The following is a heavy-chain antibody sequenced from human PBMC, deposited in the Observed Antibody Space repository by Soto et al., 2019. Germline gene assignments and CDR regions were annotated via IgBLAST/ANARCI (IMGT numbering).Heavy chain of an antibody. Sequence: GGSLRLSCAASGFTFSSYSMNWVRQAPGKGLEWVSSISSSSSYIYYVDSVKARFTISRDNAKNSLYLQMNSLRAEDTAVYYCARDIITAAFDYWGQGTLVTVSS. CDR3: ARDIITAAFDY. J-gene: IGHJ4*02. CDR1: GFTFSSYS. D-gene: IGHD6-13*01. V-gene: IGHV3-21*01. CDR2: ISSSSSYI.